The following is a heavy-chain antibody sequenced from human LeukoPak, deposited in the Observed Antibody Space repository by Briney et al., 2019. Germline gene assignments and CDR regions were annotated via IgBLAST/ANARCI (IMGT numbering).Heavy chain of an antibody. V-gene: IGHV3-23*01. D-gene: IGHD2-21*02. J-gene: IGHJ4*02. CDR1: GFTFSSYA. CDR2: ISGSGGST. CDR3: ATGASGGDNYFDY. Sequence: PGGSLRLSCAASGFTFSSYAMSWVCQAPGKGLEWVSAISGSGGSTYYADSVKGRFTISRDNSKNTLYLQMNSLRAEDTAVYYCATGASGGDNYFDYWGQGTLVTVSS.